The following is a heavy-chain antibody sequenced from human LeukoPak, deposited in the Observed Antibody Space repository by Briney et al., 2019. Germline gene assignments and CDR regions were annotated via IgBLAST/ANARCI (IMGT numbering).Heavy chain of an antibody. V-gene: IGHV3-21*05. CDR1: GFAFSDYS. Sequence: PGGSLRLSCAASGFAFSDYSMNWVRQAPGKGLEWVANTRGSGSGMGSGNCYAGSVKGRFTISRDNAKNSLYLHMNSLRAEDTAFYYCARDDNWGFDYWGQGALVTVSS. CDR2: TRGSGSGMGSGN. J-gene: IGHJ4*02. CDR3: ARDDNWGFDY. D-gene: IGHD7-27*01.